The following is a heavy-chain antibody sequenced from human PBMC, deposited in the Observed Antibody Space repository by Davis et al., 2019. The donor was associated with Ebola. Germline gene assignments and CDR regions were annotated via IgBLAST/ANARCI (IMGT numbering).Heavy chain of an antibody. V-gene: IGHV3-30-3*01. CDR3: ASLRDFWSGYAY. D-gene: IGHD3-3*01. Sequence: GGSLRLSCAASGFTFSSYAMHWVRQAPGKGLEWVAVISYDGSNKYYADSVKGRFTISRDDSKNSLYLQMNSLKTEDTAVYYCASLRDFWSGYAYWGQGTLVTVSS. J-gene: IGHJ4*02. CDR1: GFTFSSYA. CDR2: ISYDGSNK.